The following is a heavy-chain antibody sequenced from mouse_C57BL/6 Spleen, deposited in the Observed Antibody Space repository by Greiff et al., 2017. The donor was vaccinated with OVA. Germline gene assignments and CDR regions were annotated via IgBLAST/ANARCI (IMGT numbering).Heavy chain of an antibody. CDR2: ISNGGGST. CDR1: GFTFSDYY. J-gene: IGHJ2*01. Sequence: EVKLVESGGGLVQPGGSLKLSCAASGFTFSDYYMYWVRQTPEKRLEWVAYISNGGGSTYYPDTVKGRFTISRDNAKNTLYLQMSRLKSEDTAMYYCARQITGTGYFDYWGQGTTLTVSS. CDR3: ARQITGTGYFDY. D-gene: IGHD4-1*01. V-gene: IGHV5-12*01.